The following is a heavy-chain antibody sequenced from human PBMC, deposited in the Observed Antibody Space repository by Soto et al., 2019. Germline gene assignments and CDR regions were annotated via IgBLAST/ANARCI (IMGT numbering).Heavy chain of an antibody. CDR1: GFTVSSNY. CDR3: ARGSVEMATVWGAFDY. Sequence: EVQLVETGGGLIQPGGSLRLSCAASGFTVSSNYMSWVRQAPGKGLEWVSVIYSGGSTYYADSVKGRFTISRDNSKNTQYLQMNSLRAEDTAVYYCARGSVEMATVWGAFDYWGQGTLVTVSS. V-gene: IGHV3-53*02. CDR2: IYSGGST. D-gene: IGHD4-4*01. J-gene: IGHJ4*02.